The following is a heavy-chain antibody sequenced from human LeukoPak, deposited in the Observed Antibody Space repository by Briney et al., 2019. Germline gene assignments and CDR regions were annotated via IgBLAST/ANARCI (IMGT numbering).Heavy chain of an antibody. V-gene: IGHV4-39*07. CDR3: ARVPWRSSWSPNWFDP. J-gene: IGHJ5*02. Sequence: SETLSLTCTVSGGSISSSSYYWGWIRQPPGKGLEWIGSIYYSGSTYYNPSLKSRVTISVDKSKNQFSLKLSSVTAADTAVYYCARVPWRSSWSPNWFDPWGQGTLVAVSS. D-gene: IGHD6-13*01. CDR1: GGSISSSSYY. CDR2: IYYSGST.